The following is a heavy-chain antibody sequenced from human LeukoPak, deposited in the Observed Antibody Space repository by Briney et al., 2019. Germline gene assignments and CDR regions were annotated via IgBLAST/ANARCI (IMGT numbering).Heavy chain of an antibody. D-gene: IGHD1-26*01. CDR2: IYHSGST. CDR3: ARGSIVGANLPIDY. Sequence: SETLSLTCAVSGGSISSGGYSWSWIRQPPGKGLEWIGYIYHSGSTYYNPSLKSRVTISVDRSKNQFSLKLSSVTAADTAVYYCARGSIVGANLPIDYWGQGTLVTVSS. CDR1: GGSISSGGYS. V-gene: IGHV4-30-2*01. J-gene: IGHJ4*02.